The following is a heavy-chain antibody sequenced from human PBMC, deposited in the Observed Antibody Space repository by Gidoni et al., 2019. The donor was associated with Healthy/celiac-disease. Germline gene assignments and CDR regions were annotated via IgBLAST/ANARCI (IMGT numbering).Heavy chain of an antibody. V-gene: IGHV1-8*01. J-gene: IGHJ6*02. D-gene: IGHD7-27*01. CDR1: GYTFTSYD. CDR2: MNPNSGNT. CDR3: ARGSLAPNWGSNGVYYGMDV. Sequence: QVQLVQSGAEVQKPGASVKVSCKASGYTFTSYDINWVRQATGQGLEWMGWMNPNSGNTGYAQKFQGRVTMTRNTSISTAYMELSSLRSEDTAVCYGARGSLAPNWGSNGVYYGMDVWGQGTTVTVSS.